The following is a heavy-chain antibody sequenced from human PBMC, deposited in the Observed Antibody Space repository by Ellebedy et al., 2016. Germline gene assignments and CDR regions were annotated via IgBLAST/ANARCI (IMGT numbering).Heavy chain of an antibody. Sequence: GESLKISXGAAGFSVSANSMNWVRQAPGKGLEWVAVIFGGGSTYYADSVEGRFTISRDNSKNTLHLQMNSLRAEDTAVYYCVREWSAFDIWGQGTMVTVSS. CDR3: VREWSAFDI. J-gene: IGHJ3*02. V-gene: IGHV3-53*01. CDR2: IFGGGST. CDR1: GFSVSANS. D-gene: IGHD3-3*01.